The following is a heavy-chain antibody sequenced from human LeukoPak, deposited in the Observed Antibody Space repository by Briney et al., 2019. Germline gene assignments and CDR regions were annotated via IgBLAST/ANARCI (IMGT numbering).Heavy chain of an antibody. V-gene: IGHV3-30-3*01. CDR3: ARVSEGSFWTGSYRGFYYYGMDV. CDR2: ISYDGSNK. CDR1: GFTFSSYA. D-gene: IGHD3/OR15-3a*01. J-gene: IGHJ6*02. Sequence: PGRSLRLSCAASGFTFSSYAMHWVRQAPGKGLEWVAVISYDGSNKYYADSVKGRFTISRDNSKNTMYLQMNSLRAEDTALYYCARVSEGSFWTGSYRGFYYYGMDVWGRGTTVTVSS.